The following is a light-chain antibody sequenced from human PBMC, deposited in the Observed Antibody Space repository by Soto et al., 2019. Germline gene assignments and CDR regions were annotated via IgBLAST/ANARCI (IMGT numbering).Light chain of an antibody. CDR3: QQYNNWLPVAT. Sequence: DIVMTQSPATLSVSPGERATLSCRASLTVNTNLAWYQQKPGQAPRLLIHYASTRATGIPVRFSGSGSVTEFAFTISIVHSENSAVYDWQQYNNWLPVATFGPGTKVEIK. J-gene: IGKJ3*01. V-gene: IGKV3-15*01. CDR2: YAS. CDR1: LTVNTN.